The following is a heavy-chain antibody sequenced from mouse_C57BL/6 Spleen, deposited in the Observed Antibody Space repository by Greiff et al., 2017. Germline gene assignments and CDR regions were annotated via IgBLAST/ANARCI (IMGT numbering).Heavy chain of an antibody. D-gene: IGHD1-1*01. J-gene: IGHJ3*01. V-gene: IGHV14-3*01. Sequence: EVQLQQSVAELVRPGASVKLSCTASGFNIKNTYMHWVKQRPEQGLEWIGRIDPANGNTKYAPKFQGKATITADTSSNTASLQLSSLTSEDTAIYYCGAGNYYGSSYGFAYWGQGTLVTVSA. CDR3: GAGNYYGSSYGFAY. CDR1: GFNIKNTY. CDR2: IDPANGNT.